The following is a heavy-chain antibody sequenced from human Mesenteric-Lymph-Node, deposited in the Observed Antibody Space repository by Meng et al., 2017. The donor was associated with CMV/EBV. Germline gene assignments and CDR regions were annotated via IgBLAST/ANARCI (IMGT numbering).Heavy chain of an antibody. D-gene: IGHD1-26*01. V-gene: IGHV3-23*01. CDR3: ARVVGAIYYYGMDV. CDR1: GFTFSSYA. CDR2: ISGGGGIT. Sequence: GGSLRLSWAASGFTFSSYALSWVRQAPGKGLEWVSPISGGGGITYNADSVKGKFTISRDNSKSTLSLQMNSLRAEDTAVYYCARVVGAIYYYGMDVWGQGTTVTVSS. J-gene: IGHJ6*02.